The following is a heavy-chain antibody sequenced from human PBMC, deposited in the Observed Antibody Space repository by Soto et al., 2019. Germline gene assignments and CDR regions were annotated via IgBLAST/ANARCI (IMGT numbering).Heavy chain of an antibody. Sequence: AASVKVSCKASGYTFNTYAITWVRQAPGQGLEWMGWISGYNGNTNYAQTLQGRGTMTTDTSTSTAYLELRSLRSDDTAVYYCARTVEYDSIPYYYADFWGQGTLVTVSS. CDR3: ARTVEYDSIPYYYADF. CDR2: ISGYNGNT. D-gene: IGHD2-21*01. CDR1: GYTFNTYA. J-gene: IGHJ4*01. V-gene: IGHV1-18*01.